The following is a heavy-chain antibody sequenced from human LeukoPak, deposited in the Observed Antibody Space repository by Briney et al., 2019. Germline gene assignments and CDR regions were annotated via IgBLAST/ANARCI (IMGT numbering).Heavy chain of an antibody. J-gene: IGHJ4*02. V-gene: IGHV3-64*04. CDR2: ISSNGGST. CDR3: ARDPPSMVRGVKGDY. CDR1: GFTFSSYA. Sequence: GGSLRLSCSASGFTFSSYAMHWVRQAPGKGLEYVSAISSNGGSTYYADSVRGRFTISRDNAKNSLYLQMNSLRAEDTAVYYCARDPPSMVRGVKGDYWGQGTLVTVSS. D-gene: IGHD3-10*01.